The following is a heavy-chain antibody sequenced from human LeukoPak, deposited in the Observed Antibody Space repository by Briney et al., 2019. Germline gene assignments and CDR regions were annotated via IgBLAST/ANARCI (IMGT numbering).Heavy chain of an antibody. CDR3: ARDHRFDVSSSWYFSDRDAFDI. Sequence: ASVKVSCKASGYTFTSYGISWVRQAPGQGLEWMGWISAYNGNTNYAQKLQGRVTMTTDTSTSTAYMELRSLRSDDTAVYYCARDHRFDVSSSWYFSDRDAFDIWGQGTMVTVSS. D-gene: IGHD6-13*01. J-gene: IGHJ3*02. CDR1: GYTFTSYG. V-gene: IGHV1-18*01. CDR2: ISAYNGNT.